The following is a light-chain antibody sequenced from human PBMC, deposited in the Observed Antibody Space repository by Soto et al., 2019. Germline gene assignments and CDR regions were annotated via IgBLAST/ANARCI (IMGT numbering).Light chain of an antibody. CDR1: QSVSSY. J-gene: IGKJ1*01. Sequence: EFVLTQSPGTLSLSPGERATLSCRASQSVSSYLAWYQQKPGQAPRLLIYDASSRATGVPARFSGSGSGTDFTLTISRLEPEDFAVYYCQQYGSSPWTFGQGTKVDIK. V-gene: IGKV3-20*01. CDR3: QQYGSSPWT. CDR2: DAS.